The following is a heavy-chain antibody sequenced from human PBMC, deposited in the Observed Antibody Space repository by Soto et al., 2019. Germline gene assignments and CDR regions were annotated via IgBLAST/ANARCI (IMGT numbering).Heavy chain of an antibody. CDR1: GFIFSDFA. CDR3: ARRPAGDSHWYFDL. D-gene: IGHD2-21*01. J-gene: IGHJ2*01. V-gene: IGHV3-23*01. CDR2: VSVYGGIT. Sequence: DVQLLESGGDLVQPGESLRLSCAASGFIFSDFAMSWVRQTPGKGLEWVSAVSVYGGITHYSDAVKGRFTISRDNSRDTLFLQMNSLRAEDTAVYYCARRPAGDSHWYFDLWGRETLVTVSS.